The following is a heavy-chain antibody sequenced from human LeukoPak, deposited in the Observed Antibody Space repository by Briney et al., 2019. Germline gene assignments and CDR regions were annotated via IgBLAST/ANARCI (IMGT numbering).Heavy chain of an antibody. J-gene: IGHJ3*02. D-gene: IGHD5-12*01. CDR2: IYPGDSDT. CDR1: GYSFTSYW. CDR3: ARLTEATDAAFDI. V-gene: IGHV5-51*01. Sequence: GESLKISCKGSGYSFTSYWIGWVRQMPGKGLEWMGIIYPGDSDTRYSPSFQGQVTISADKSISTAYLQWSSLKASDTAMYCCARLTEATDAAFDIWGQGTMVTVSS.